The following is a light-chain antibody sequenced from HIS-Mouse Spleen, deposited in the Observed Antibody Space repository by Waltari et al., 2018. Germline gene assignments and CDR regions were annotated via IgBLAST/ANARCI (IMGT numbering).Light chain of an antibody. V-gene: IGLV3-1*01. J-gene: IGLJ1*01. CDR3: QAWDSSTAV. CDR2: QDS. CDR1: KLGDKY. Sequence: SYELTQPPSVSVSPGQTARIPCPGDKLGDKYACWYQQKPGQSPVLVIYQDSKRPSGIPERFSGSNSGNTATLTISGTQAMDEADYYCQAWDSSTAVFGTGTKVTVL.